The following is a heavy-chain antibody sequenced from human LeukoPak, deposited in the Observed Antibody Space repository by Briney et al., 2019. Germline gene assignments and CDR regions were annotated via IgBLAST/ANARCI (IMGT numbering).Heavy chain of an antibody. J-gene: IGHJ4*02. V-gene: IGHV3-7*01. CDR1: GFTFSSYW. D-gene: IGHD3-10*01. CDR2: IKQEGSEK. CDR3: ARGRWAITMVRGVAFDY. Sequence: PGGSLRLSCAASGFTFSSYWMSWVRQAPGKGLEWVANIKQEGSEKYYVDSVKGRFTISRDNAKNSLYLQMNSLRAEDTAVYYCARGRWAITMVRGVAFDYWGQGTLVTVSS.